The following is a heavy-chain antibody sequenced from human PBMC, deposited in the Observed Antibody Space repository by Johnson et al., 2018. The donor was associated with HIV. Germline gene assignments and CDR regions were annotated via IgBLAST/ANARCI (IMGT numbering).Heavy chain of an antibody. CDR3: ARGWHSSDRCDVFDI. CDR2: ISADGHST. CDR1: GFTFSDYY. V-gene: IGHV3-30-3*01. Sequence: QVQLMESGGGLVKPGGSLRLSCAASGFTFSDYYMTWIRQAPGKGLEWVSGISADGHSTYYADSVKGRFTISRDNSDNILYLQMSSLREDDTAMYYCARGWHSSDRCDVFDIWGQGTMVTVSS. D-gene: IGHD6-19*01. J-gene: IGHJ3*02.